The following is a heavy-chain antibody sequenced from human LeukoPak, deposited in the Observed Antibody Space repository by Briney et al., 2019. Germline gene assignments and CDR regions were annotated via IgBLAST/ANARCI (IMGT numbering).Heavy chain of an antibody. D-gene: IGHD4-17*01. CDR1: GFTFSSYA. Sequence: GGSLRLSCAASGFTFSSYAMSWVRQAPGKGLEWVSAISGSGGSTYYADSVKGRFTISRDNSKNTLYLQMNSLRAEDTAVYYCARGSSYGDYGGYYYYGMDVWGQGTTVTVSS. V-gene: IGHV3-23*01. J-gene: IGHJ6*02. CDR2: ISGSGGST. CDR3: ARGSSYGDYGGYYYYGMDV.